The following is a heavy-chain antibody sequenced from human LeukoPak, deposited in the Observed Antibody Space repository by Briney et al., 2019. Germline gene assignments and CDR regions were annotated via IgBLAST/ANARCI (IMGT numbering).Heavy chain of an antibody. CDR3: ARGAGIVARPRSRCMDV. CDR1: GGSFSGYY. V-gene: IGHV4-34*01. CDR2: INHSGST. J-gene: IGHJ6*03. Sequence: SETLSLTCAVYGGSFSGYYWSWIRQPSGKGLEWIGEINHSGSTNYNPSLKSRVTISVDTSKNQFSLKLSSVTAADTAVYYCARGAGIVARPRSRCMDVWGKRTTVTLSS. D-gene: IGHD6-6*01.